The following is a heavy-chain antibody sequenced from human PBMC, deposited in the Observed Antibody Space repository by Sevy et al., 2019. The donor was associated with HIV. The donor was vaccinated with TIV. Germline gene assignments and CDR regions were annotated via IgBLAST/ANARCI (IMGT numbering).Heavy chain of an antibody. J-gene: IGHJ3*02. CDR2: INPNSGGT. D-gene: IGHD5-12*01. Sequence: ASVKVSCKASGYTFTGYHMHWVRQAPGQGLEWMGWINPNSGGTNYAQKFQGRVTLTRDTSISTAYMEVTRLSSDDTAVYHCARGGYSGYEVYAFDIWGQGTMVTVSS. V-gene: IGHV1-2*02. CDR1: GYTFTGYH. CDR3: ARGGYSGYEVYAFDI.